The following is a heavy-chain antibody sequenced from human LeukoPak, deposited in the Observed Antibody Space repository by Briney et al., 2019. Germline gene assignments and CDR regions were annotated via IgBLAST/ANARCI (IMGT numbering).Heavy chain of an antibody. V-gene: IGHV3-30*02. D-gene: IGHD6-19*01. J-gene: IGHJ4*02. CDR1: GFTFSSFG. Sequence: PGGSLRLSCAASGFTFSSFGMHWVRQAPGKGLEWVAFIRYDGSTKHYADSVKGRFTFSRDNSKNTLYLQMNSLRAEDTAVYYCARYTTAGYSSGWYGPSFDYWGQGTLVTVSS. CDR3: ARYTTAGYSSGWYGPSFDY. CDR2: IRYDGSTK.